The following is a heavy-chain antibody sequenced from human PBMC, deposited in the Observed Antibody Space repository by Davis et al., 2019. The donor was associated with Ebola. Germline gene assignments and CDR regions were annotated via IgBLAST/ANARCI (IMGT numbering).Heavy chain of an antibody. CDR3: ARTIVGATGGLLDY. CDR1: GGTFSSYA. D-gene: IGHD1-26*01. V-gene: IGHV1-69*04. Sequence: SVKVSCKASGGTFSSYAISWARQAPGQGLEWMGRIIPILGIANYAQKFQGRVTITADKSTSTAYMELSSLRSEDTAVYYCARTIVGATGGLLDYWGQGTLVTVSS. J-gene: IGHJ4*02. CDR2: IIPILGIA.